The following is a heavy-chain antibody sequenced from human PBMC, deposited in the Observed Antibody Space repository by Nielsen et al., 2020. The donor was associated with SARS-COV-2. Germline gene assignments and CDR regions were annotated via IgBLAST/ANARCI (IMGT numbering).Heavy chain of an antibody. Sequence: GESLKISCAASGFTFSSYAMSWVRQAPGKGLEWVSGISGNGGSTYYADSVKGRFTISRDNSKNTLYLQMNILRAEDTAVYYCAKLSGGNSLSGMDVWGQGTTVTVSS. CDR2: ISGNGGST. J-gene: IGHJ6*02. D-gene: IGHD4-23*01. CDR1: GFTFSSYA. CDR3: AKLSGGNSLSGMDV. V-gene: IGHV3-23*01.